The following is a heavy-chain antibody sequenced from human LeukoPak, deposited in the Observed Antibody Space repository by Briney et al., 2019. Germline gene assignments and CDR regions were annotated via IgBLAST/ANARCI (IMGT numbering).Heavy chain of an antibody. CDR2: IWYDGSNK. V-gene: IGHV3-33*01. CDR3: ARGLQGYYDSLTGYYRGRYYFDC. CDR1: GFTFSSYG. J-gene: IGHJ4*02. Sequence: PGRSLRLSCAASGFTFSSYGMHWVRQAPGKGLEWVAVIWYDGSNKYYADSVKGRFTISRDNSQNTVHLQMNSLRAEDTAVYYCARGLQGYYDSLTGYYRGRYYFDCWGQGTLVTVSS. D-gene: IGHD3-9*01.